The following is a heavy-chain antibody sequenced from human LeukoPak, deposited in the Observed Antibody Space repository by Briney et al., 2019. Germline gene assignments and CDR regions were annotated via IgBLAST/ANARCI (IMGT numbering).Heavy chain of an antibody. D-gene: IGHD3-16*01. Sequence: GGSLRLSCTASGFPYGSTSVHWVRQAPGKGLEWVSGIQRDGTSPTYADSVKGRFVISRDNAKGSVYLQMNILRAEDTAVYYCSRGHYGPDYWGQGTLVTVSS. CDR1: GFPYGSTS. V-gene: IGHV3-74*01. CDR3: SRGHYGPDY. CDR2: IQRDGTSP. J-gene: IGHJ4*02.